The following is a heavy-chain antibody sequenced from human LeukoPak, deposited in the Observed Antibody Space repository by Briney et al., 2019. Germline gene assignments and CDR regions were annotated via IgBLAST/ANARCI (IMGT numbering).Heavy chain of an antibody. CDR3: TRHGNYYDSSGIDY. J-gene: IGHJ4*02. CDR2: FRSKANSYAT. V-gene: IGHV3-73*01. Sequence: GGSLRLSCAASGFTFSGSAMHWVRQASGKGLQWVGRFRSKANSYATAYAASVKGRFTISRDDSKNTAYLQMNSLKTEDTAVYYCTRHGNYYDSSGIDYWGQGTLVTVSS. CDR1: GFTFSGSA. D-gene: IGHD3-22*01.